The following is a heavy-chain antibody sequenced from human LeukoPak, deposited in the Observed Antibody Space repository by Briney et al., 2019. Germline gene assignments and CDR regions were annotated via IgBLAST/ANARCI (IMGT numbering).Heavy chain of an antibody. V-gene: IGHV4-4*08. J-gene: IGHJ4*02. CDR1: GGPISCYF. D-gene: IGHD6-19*01. CDR3: ARIDRAVACTIDY. CDR2: NNGNAST. Sequence: PSESLLLTCTVHGGPISCYFWASVRQPPGKGLEWIRYNNGNASTTYNASLRGRVTIAVDTSKTQLSLRRRSVAAADTAVYYSARIDRAVACTIDYWGQGTLVTVSS.